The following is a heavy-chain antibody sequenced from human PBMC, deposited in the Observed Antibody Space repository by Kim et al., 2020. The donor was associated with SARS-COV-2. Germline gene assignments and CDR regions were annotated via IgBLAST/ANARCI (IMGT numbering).Heavy chain of an antibody. D-gene: IGHD6-13*01. CDR1: GFTFSSYW. Sequence: GGSLRLSCAASGFTFSSYWMSWVRQAPGKGLEWVANIKQDGSEKYYVDSVKGRFTISRDNAKNSLYLQMNSLRAEDTAVYYCTSSWSKSYYFDYWGQGTLVTVSS. CDR3: TSSWSKSYYFDY. V-gene: IGHV3-7*05. CDR2: IKQDGSEK. J-gene: IGHJ4*02.